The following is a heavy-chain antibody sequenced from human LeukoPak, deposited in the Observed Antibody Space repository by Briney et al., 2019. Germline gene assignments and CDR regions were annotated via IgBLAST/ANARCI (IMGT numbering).Heavy chain of an antibody. J-gene: IGHJ3*01. CDR3: ATGLISAYEF. CDR2: VKGDGNA. D-gene: IGHD2-8*01. CDR1: GIIFGNYW. Sequence: PGGPLRLSCAASGIIFGNYWMHWVRQVPGKGLVWVSRVKGDGNAIYADYVKGRFTISRDNTKNTLYLQMSGLRVEDTALYYCATGLISAYEFWGQGTMVTVSS. V-gene: IGHV3-74*01.